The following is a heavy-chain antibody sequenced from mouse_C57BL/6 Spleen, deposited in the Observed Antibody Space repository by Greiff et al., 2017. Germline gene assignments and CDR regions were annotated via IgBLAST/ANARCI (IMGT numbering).Heavy chain of an antibody. CDR2: IYPGDGDT. D-gene: IGHD2-2*01. CDR3: ARLGPMVRGYFDD. CDR1: GYAFSSYW. J-gene: IGHJ1*03. Sequence: QVQLQQSGAELVKPGASVKISCKASGYAFSSYWMNWVKQRPGKGLEWIGQIYPGDGDTNYNGKFKGKATLTADKSSSTAYMQLSSLTSEDSAVYFCARLGPMVRGYFDDWGKGTTVTVSS. V-gene: IGHV1-80*01.